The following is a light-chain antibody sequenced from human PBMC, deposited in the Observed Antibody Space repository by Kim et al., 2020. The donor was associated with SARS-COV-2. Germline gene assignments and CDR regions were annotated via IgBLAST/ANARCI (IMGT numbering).Light chain of an antibody. J-gene: IGKJ1*01. V-gene: IGKV1-39*01. Sequence: ASVGDRVTITCRASQSISRNLNWYQQKPGKAPKLLIYTASSLQSGVPSRFSGSGSGTDFTLTISSLQPEDFATYYCQQSYSVPLTFDQGTKVDIK. CDR3: QQSYSVPLT. CDR2: TAS. CDR1: QSISRN.